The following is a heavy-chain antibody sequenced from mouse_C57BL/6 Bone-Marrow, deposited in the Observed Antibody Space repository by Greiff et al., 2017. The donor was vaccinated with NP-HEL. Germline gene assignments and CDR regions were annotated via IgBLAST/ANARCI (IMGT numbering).Heavy chain of an antibody. CDR1: GFTFTDYY. CDR2: IRNKANGYTT. J-gene: IGHJ2*01. Sequence: EVKVVESGGGLVQPGGSLSLSCAASGFTFTDYYMSWVRQPPGKALEWLGFIRNKANGYTTEYSASVKGRFTISRDNSQSILYLQMNALRAEDSATYYCARRGISDGYLYYFDYWGQGTTLTVSS. CDR3: ARRGISDGYLYYFDY. D-gene: IGHD2-3*01. V-gene: IGHV7-3*01.